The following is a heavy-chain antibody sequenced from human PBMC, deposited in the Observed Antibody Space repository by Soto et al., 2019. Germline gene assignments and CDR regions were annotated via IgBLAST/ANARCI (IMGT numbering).Heavy chain of an antibody. Sequence: QVQFVQSGAEVKKPGASVRVSCKASGYTFSSNVIHWVRQAPGQGLEWMGWIKAGNGDTKISQNSQGRVSLTRDTSAATVYMEMSSLTSEDTAVYYCARGGYSGNYYRLDYWGQGTLVTVSS. J-gene: IGHJ4*02. D-gene: IGHD1-26*01. CDR1: GYTFSSNV. V-gene: IGHV1-3*01. CDR3: ARGGYSGNYYRLDY. CDR2: IKAGNGDT.